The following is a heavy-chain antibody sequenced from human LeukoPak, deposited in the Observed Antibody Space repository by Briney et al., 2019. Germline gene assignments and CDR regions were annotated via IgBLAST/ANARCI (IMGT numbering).Heavy chain of an antibody. CDR1: GFTFSSYG. CDR3: AKETYSTSWHLDS. Sequence: GGSLRLSCAASGFTFSSYGMHWVRQAPGKGLEWVAVISYDGSTKYYIDSVKGRFTISRDNSKNTLYLQMNSLTAEDTAVYYCAKETYSTSWHLDSWGQGTLVTVSS. CDR2: ISYDGSTK. J-gene: IGHJ4*02. V-gene: IGHV3-30*18. D-gene: IGHD6-13*01.